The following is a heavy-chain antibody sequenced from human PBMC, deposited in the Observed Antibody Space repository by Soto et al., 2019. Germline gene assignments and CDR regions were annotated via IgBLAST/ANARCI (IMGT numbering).Heavy chain of an antibody. J-gene: IGHJ6*02. CDR3: AREPLYYYGSGSYYGYYGMDV. CDR1: GFTVSSNY. Sequence: GGSLRLSCAASGFTVSSNYMSWVRQAPGKGLEWVSVIYSGGSTYYADSVKGRFTISRDNSKNTLYLQMNSLRVEDTAVYYCAREPLYYYGSGSYYGYYGMDVWGQGTTVTVSS. V-gene: IGHV3-53*01. CDR2: IYSGGST. D-gene: IGHD3-10*01.